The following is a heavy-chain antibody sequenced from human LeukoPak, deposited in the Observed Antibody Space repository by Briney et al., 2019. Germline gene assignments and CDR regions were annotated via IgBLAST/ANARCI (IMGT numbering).Heavy chain of an antibody. CDR3: ARDPRRYGSGSPFDY. CDR2: IKQDGSEK. J-gene: IGHJ4*02. CDR1: GFTFSRSR. V-gene: IGHV3-7*01. D-gene: IGHD3-10*01. Sequence: PGGPLRLSCAASGFTFSRSRMSWVRQAPGKGLEWVANIKQDGSEKYYVDSVKGRFTISRDNAKNSLYLQMNSLRAEDTAVYYCARDPRRYGSGSPFDYWGQGTLVTVSS.